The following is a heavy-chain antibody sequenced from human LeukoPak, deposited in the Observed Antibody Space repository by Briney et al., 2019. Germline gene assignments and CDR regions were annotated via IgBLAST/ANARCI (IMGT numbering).Heavy chain of an antibody. J-gene: IGHJ5*02. D-gene: IGHD5-12*01. CDR2: ISNSGSNT. V-gene: IGHV3-21*04. CDR3: ARALGGYDNNWFDP. Sequence: GGSLRLSCAASGFSFGIYFMNWVRQAPGKGLEWVSSISNSGSNTHYADAVKGRFTISRDTSKNTLYLQMNSLRAEDTAVHYCARALGGYDNNWFDPWGQGTLVTVSS. CDR1: GFSFGIYF.